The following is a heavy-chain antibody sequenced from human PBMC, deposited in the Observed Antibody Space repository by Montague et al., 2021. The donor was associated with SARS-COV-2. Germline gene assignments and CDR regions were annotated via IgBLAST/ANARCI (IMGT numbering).Heavy chain of an antibody. CDR1: GFTFSSYA. Sequence: SLRLSCAASGFTFSSYAMHWVRQAPGKGLEWVAVISYDGSNKYHADSVKGRFTISRGNSKNTLYLQMNSLRAEDTAVYYCARDYDDYIWGSWGPFDYWGQGTLVTASS. CDR3: ARDYDDYIWGSWGPFDY. D-gene: IGHD3-16*01. V-gene: IGHV3-30*04. CDR2: ISYDGSNK. J-gene: IGHJ4*02.